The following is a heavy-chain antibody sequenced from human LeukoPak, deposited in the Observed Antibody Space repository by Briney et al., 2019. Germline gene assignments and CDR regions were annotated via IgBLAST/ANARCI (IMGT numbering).Heavy chain of an antibody. D-gene: IGHD3-22*01. V-gene: IGHV4-38-2*01. Sequence: SETLSLTCAVSGYSISSGYYWGWVRQAPGKGLEWIGSIYHTGSTDYNPSLKSRLTISVDTSKNQFSLKLSSVTAADTAVYYCARGAARDDSSGYLGYWGQGTLVTVSS. CDR2: IYHTGST. CDR3: ARGAARDDSSGYLGY. CDR1: GYSISSGYY. J-gene: IGHJ4*02.